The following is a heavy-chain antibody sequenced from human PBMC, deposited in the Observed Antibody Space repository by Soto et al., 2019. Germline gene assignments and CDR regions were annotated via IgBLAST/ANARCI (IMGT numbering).Heavy chain of an antibody. CDR3: ARERSDGDYVSYSYYYGIDV. V-gene: IGHV3-33*01. Sequence: HPGGSLRLSCAASGFTFSSYGMHWVRQAPGKGLEWVAVIWYDGSNKYYADSVKGRFTISRDNSKNTLYLQMNSLRAEDTAVYYCARERSDGDYVSYSYYYGIDVCGQGTTVPVSS. CDR1: GFTFSSYG. J-gene: IGHJ6*02. D-gene: IGHD4-17*01. CDR2: IWYDGSNK.